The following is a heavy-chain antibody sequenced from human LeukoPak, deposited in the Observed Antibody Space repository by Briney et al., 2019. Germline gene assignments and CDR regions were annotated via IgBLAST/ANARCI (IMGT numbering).Heavy chain of an antibody. CDR3: ARVDRRIAEAGPPIY. CDR2: ISYDGSNK. J-gene: IGHJ4*02. V-gene: IGHV3-30-3*01. Sequence: GGSLRLSCAASGFTFSSYAMHWVRQAPGKGLEWVAVISYDGSNKYYADSVKGRFTISRDNSKNTLYLQMNSLSAEDTAVYYCARVDRRIAEAGPPIYWGQGTLVTVSS. CDR1: GFTFSSYA. D-gene: IGHD6-19*01.